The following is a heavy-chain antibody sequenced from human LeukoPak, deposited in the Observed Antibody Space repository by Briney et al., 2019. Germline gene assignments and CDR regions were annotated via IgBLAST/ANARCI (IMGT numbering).Heavy chain of an antibody. J-gene: IGHJ5*02. CDR3: ARESYINPFENITMVRGVIIADWFDP. CDR1: GYTFTGYY. D-gene: IGHD3-10*01. CDR2: INANSGGT. Sequence: ASVKVSCKASGYTFTGYYMHWVRQAPGQGLEWMGWINANSGGTNYAQKFQGRVTMTRDTSISTAYMELSRLRSDDTAVYYCARESYINPFENITMVRGVIIADWFDPWGQGTLVTVSS. V-gene: IGHV1-2*02.